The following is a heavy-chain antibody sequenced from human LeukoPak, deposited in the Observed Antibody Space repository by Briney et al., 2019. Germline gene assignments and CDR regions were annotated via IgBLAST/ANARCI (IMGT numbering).Heavy chain of an antibody. CDR2: IYYSGST. CDR1: GGSISSGDYY. J-gene: IGHJ3*02. CDR3: ASAGGYYDSSADAFDI. D-gene: IGHD3-22*01. Sequence: PSQTLSLTCTVSGGSISSGDYYWSWIRQPPGKGLEWIGYIYYSGSTYYNPSLKSRVTISVDTSKNQFSLKPSSVTAADTAVYYCASAGGYYDSSADAFDIWGQGTMVTVSS. V-gene: IGHV4-30-4*08.